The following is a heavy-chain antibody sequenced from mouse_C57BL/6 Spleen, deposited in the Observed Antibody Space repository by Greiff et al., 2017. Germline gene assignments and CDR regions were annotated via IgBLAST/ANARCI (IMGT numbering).Heavy chain of an antibody. CDR1: GFTFSDYG. J-gene: IGHJ4*01. D-gene: IGHD2-3*01. CDR2: ISSGSSTI. Sequence: DVKLVESGGGLVKPGGSLKLSCAASGFTFSDYGMHWVRQAPEKGLEWVAYISSGSSTIYYADTVKGRFPISRDNAKNTLFLQMTSLRSEDTAMYYCARGYDGYYRGYAMDYWGQGTSVTVSS. CDR3: ARGYDGYYRGYAMDY. V-gene: IGHV5-17*01.